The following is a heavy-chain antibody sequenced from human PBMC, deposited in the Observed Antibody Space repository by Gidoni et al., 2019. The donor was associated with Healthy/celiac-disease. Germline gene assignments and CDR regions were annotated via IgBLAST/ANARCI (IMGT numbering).Heavy chain of an antibody. J-gene: IGHJ6*02. Sequence: QVQLVQSGAEVKKPGAAVKVSCKASGYPFTSYYMHWVRQAPGQGLEWMGMINPSGGSTSYAQKFQGRVTMTRDTSTSTVYMELSSLRSEDTAVYYCAREGATTYYYCGMDVWGQGTTVTVSS. CDR2: INPSGGST. D-gene: IGHD1-26*01. CDR3: AREGATTYYYCGMDV. CDR1: GYPFTSYY. V-gene: IGHV1-46*01.